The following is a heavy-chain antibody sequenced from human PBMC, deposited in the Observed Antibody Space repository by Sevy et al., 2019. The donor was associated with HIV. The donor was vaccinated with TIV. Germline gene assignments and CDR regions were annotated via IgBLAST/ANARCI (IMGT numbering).Heavy chain of an antibody. J-gene: IGHJ3*02. CDR1: GFTFSSYS. CDR2: ISGISNYI. CDR3: ARGVQTYDAFDI. D-gene: IGHD6-6*01. V-gene: IGHV3-21*01. Sequence: GGSLRLSCAASGFTFSSYSMNWVRQAPGKGLEWVSFISGISNYIYYADSVKGRFNISRDNAKKSLYLQMNSLRAEDTAIYYCARGVQTYDAFDIWGQGTMVTVSS.